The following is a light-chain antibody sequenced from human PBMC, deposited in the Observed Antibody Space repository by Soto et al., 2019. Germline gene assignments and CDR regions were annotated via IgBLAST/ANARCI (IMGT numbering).Light chain of an antibody. CDR1: SNDVGGYNL. CDR2: EVN. Sequence: QSALTQPASVSGSPGQSITISCTGTSNDVGGYNLVSWFQQHPGKAPKLMISEVNKRPSGVSNRFSGSKSANTASLTISGLQAEDEADYYCCSHVGGSSPQWVFGGATKVTVL. CDR3: CSHVGGSSPQWV. J-gene: IGLJ3*02. V-gene: IGLV2-23*02.